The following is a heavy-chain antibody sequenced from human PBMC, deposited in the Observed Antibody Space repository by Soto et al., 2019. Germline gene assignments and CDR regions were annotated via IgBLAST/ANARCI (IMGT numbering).Heavy chain of an antibody. J-gene: IGHJ4*02. V-gene: IGHV1-8*02. Sequence: QVQLVQSGAEVKKPGASVKVSCKASGYTFTSYDINWVRQAPGQGLEWMGWMNPNSGNTGYAQKFQGRVTMTRNTSISTAYLDQRSRRSEDKAVEFCARGGDYDFLTCYFEFGYLGQGTLVTVSS. D-gene: IGHD3-9*01. CDR2: MNPNSGNT. CDR1: GYTFTSYD. CDR3: ARGGDYDFLTCYFEFGY.